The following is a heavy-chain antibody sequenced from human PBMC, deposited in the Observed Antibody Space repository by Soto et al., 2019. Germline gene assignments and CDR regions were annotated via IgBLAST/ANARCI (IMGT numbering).Heavy chain of an antibody. CDR3: ARRGSGSYSDY. CDR1: GGSSSSSSYY. J-gene: IGHJ4*02. CDR2: IYYSGST. Sequence: ASQTLSLTCTVAGGSSSSSSYYRGWIRQPPGKGLEWIGSIYYSGSTHYNPSLKSRVTISVDTSKNQFSLKLSSVTAADTAVYYCARRGSGSYSDYWGQGTLVTVSS. D-gene: IGHD3-10*01. V-gene: IGHV4-39*01.